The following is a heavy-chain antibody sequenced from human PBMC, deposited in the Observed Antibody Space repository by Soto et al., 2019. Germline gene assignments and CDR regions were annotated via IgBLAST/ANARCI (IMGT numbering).Heavy chain of an antibody. D-gene: IGHD3-10*01. J-gene: IGHJ5*02. CDR3: ARGFTMVRGVIGWFDP. Sequence: SVKVSCKASGGTFSSYAISWVRQAPGQGLEWMGGIIPIFGTANYAQKFQGRVTITADESTSTAYMELSSLSSEATAVYYCARGFTMVRGVIGWFDPWGQGTLVTVSS. CDR2: IIPIFGTA. CDR1: GGTFSSYA. V-gene: IGHV1-69*13.